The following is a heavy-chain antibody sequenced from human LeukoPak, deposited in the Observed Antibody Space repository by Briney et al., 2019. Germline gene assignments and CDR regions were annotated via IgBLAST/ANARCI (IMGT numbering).Heavy chain of an antibody. D-gene: IGHD3-22*01. J-gene: IGHJ4*02. Sequence: GGSLRLSCAASGFTFSSYAMHWVRQAPGKGLEYVSGISTNGGSTYYADSVKGRFTISRDNSKNTLFLQMGSLRAEDMAVYYCAKDQSSGYYYGHYFDYWGQGTLVTVSS. CDR1: GFTFSSYA. V-gene: IGHV3-64*02. CDR3: AKDQSSGYYYGHYFDY. CDR2: ISTNGGST.